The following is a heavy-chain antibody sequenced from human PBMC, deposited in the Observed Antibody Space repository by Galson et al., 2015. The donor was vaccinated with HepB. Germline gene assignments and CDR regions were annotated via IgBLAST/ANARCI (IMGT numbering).Heavy chain of an antibody. CDR1: GYRFSSYW. CDR2: IYPGDSDT. V-gene: IGHV5-51*01. CDR3: ARLDVYLDWSKDFQH. Sequence: QSGAEVKKPGESLKISCKGSGYRFSSYWIGWVRQMPGKGLEWMGIIYPGDSDTRYSPSFHGQVTIPADKSISTAYLQWSSLKASDTAMYYWARLDVYLDWSKDFQHWGQGTLVTVSS. D-gene: IGHD3-9*01. J-gene: IGHJ1*01.